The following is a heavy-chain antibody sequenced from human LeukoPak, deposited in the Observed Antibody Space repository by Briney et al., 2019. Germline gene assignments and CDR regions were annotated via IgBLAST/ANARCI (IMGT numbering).Heavy chain of an antibody. D-gene: IGHD3-22*01. V-gene: IGHV3-23*01. CDR1: GFTFSSYA. Sequence: GGSLRLSCAASGFTFSSYAMSWVRQAPGKGLEWVSAISCSGGSTYYADSVKGRFTISRDNAKNSLYLQMNSLRAEDTAVYYCARDGDSYYYDSSGYGYWGQGTLVTVSS. CDR3: ARDGDSYYYDSSGYGY. J-gene: IGHJ4*02. CDR2: ISCSGGST.